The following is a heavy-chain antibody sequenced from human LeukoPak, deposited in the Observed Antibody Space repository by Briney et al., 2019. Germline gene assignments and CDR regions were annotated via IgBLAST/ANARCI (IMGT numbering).Heavy chain of an antibody. CDR2: IYYSGST. CDR3: ARYDSSYYYNYFDY. D-gene: IGHD3-22*01. V-gene: IGHV4-39*01. CDR1: GGSISSSSYY. J-gene: IGHJ4*02. Sequence: SETLSLTCTVSGGSISSSSYYWGWIRQPPGKGLEWIGSIYYSGSTYYNTSLKSRVTISVDTSKNQFSLKVSPVTAADTAVYYCARYDSSYYYNYFDYWGQGTLVTVSS.